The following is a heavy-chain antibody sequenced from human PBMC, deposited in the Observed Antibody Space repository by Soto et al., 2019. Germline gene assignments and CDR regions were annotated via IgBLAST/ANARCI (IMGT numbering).Heavy chain of an antibody. J-gene: IGHJ5*02. V-gene: IGHV3-30*18. Sequence: QVQLVASGGGVVQPGRSLRLSCAASGFTFSSYGMHWVRQAPGKGLEWVAVISYDGSNKYYADSVKGRFTISRDNSKNTLYLQMNSLRAEDTAVYYCAKAQFGGNWNYNWFDPWGEGTLVTVSS. CDR2: ISYDGSNK. CDR3: AKAQFGGNWNYNWFDP. CDR1: GFTFSSYG. D-gene: IGHD1-7*01.